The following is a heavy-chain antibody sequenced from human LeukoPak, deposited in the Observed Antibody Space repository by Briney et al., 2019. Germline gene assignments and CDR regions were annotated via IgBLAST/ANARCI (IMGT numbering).Heavy chain of an antibody. D-gene: IGHD7-27*01. CDR1: GFTLSSYT. J-gene: IGHJ4*02. Sequence: GGSLRLSCAASGFTLSSYTMSWVRQAPGKGLEWVSTITTSDGNTYYADSVKGRFTVSRDNSKNTLFLQMNSLRAEDTAVYYCAKDGGLWVSAHWGDSWGRGTLVTVSS. CDR3: AKDGGLWVSAHWGDS. V-gene: IGHV3-23*01. CDR2: ITTSDGNT.